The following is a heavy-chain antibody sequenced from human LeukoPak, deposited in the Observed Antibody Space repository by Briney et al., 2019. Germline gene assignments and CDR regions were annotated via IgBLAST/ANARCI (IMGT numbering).Heavy chain of an antibody. Sequence: SETLSLTCTVSGGSISSGGYYWSWIRQHPGKGLEWIGYIYYSGSTYYNPSLKSRVTISVDTSKNQFSLKLSSVTAADTAVYNCARDRHYYDSSGYYYDWFDPWGQGTLVTVSS. CDR3: ARDRHYYDSSGYYYDWFDP. D-gene: IGHD3-22*01. CDR2: IYYSGST. J-gene: IGHJ5*02. V-gene: IGHV4-31*03. CDR1: GGSISSGGYY.